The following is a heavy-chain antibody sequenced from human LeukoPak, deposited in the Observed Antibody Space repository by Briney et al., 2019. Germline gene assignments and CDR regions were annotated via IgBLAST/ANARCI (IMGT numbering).Heavy chain of an antibody. J-gene: IGHJ4*02. D-gene: IGHD2-21*01. CDR3: ARDRGLGDSPFGY. CDR2: IYYSGST. Sequence: SETLSLTCTVSGGSITSYYWSWVRQPPGKGLEWIGYIYYSGSTNYNPSLKSRVTISVDTSKNQFSLKLSSVTAADTAVYYCARDRGLGDSPFGYWGQGTLVTVSS. CDR1: GGSITSYY. V-gene: IGHV4-59*01.